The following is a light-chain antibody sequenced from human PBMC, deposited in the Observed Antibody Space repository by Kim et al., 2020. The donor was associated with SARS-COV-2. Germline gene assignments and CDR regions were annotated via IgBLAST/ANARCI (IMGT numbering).Light chain of an antibody. CDR1: QSITRNY. V-gene: IGKV3-20*01. CDR3: QHYGSSSGT. CDR2: SAS. J-gene: IGKJ1*01. Sequence: EIVLTQSPGTLSFSPGNRATLSCRASQSITRNYLAWYQQKGGQAPRLLIHSASSRATGIPDRISGSGSGTDFTLTISRLEPEDFAVYYCQHYGSSSGTFGPGTKLEI.